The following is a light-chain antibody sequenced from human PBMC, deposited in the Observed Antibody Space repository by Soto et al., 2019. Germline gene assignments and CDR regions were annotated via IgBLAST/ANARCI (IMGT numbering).Light chain of an antibody. V-gene: IGLV2-14*01. CDR2: DVT. Sequence: SALTQPASVSGSPGQSITISCTGTSSDVGGYNYVSWYQQHPGKAPKLMIYDVTNRPSGVSNRFSGSRSGNTASLTTSGLQAEDEADYYCCSFTTSSTYVFGTGTKVTVL. CDR1: SSDVGGYNY. CDR3: CSFTTSSTYV. J-gene: IGLJ1*01.